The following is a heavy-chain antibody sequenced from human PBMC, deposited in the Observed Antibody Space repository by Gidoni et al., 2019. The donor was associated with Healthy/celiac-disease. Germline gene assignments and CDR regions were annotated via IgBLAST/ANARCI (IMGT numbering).Heavy chain of an antibody. V-gene: IGHV4-61*02. CDR1: GCSISRGSYY. Sequence: QVQLQESVPGLVKPSQTLSLTCTVSGCSISRGSYYWSWIRQPAGKGLEWIGRIYTSGITNYNTSLKSRVTISVDTSKNQFSLKLSSVTAAYTAVYYCARDIWFGELFWFDPWGQGTLVTVSS. CDR3: ARDIWFGELFWFDP. D-gene: IGHD3-10*01. CDR2: IYTSGIT. J-gene: IGHJ5*02.